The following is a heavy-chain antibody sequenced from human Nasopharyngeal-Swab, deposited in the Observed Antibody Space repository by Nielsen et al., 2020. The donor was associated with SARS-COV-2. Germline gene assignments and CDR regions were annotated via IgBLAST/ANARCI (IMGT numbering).Heavy chain of an antibody. J-gene: IGHJ6*02. V-gene: IGHV3-9*01. CDR1: GFTFDDYA. Sequence: SLKISCAASGFTFDDYAMHWVRQAPGKGLEWVSGISWNSGSIGYADSVKGRFTISRDNAKNSLYLQMNSLRAEDTALYYCAKDTDYGDYVYYGMDVWGQGTTVTVSS. CDR3: AKDTDYGDYVYYGMDV. D-gene: IGHD4-17*01. CDR2: ISWNSGSI.